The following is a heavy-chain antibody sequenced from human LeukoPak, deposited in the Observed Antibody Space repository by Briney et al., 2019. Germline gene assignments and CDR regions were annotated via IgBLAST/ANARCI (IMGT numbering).Heavy chain of an antibody. Sequence: QPGASLGLSCAASGFTFSSYAMSWVRQAPGKGLEWVSAISGSGGSTYYADSVKGRFTISRDNSKNTLYLQMNSLRAEDTAVYYCATRKPGYGDSDYWGQGTLVTVSS. CDR2: ISGSGGST. CDR1: GFTFSSYA. V-gene: IGHV3-23*01. D-gene: IGHD4-17*01. CDR3: ATRKPGYGDSDY. J-gene: IGHJ4*02.